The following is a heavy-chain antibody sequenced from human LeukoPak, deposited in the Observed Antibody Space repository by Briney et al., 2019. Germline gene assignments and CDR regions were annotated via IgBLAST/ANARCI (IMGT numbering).Heavy chain of an antibody. Sequence: ASVKVSCKASGYTFTGYYMHWVRQAPGQGLEWMGWINPNSGGTNYAQKFQGRVTMTRDTSISTAYMELSRLRSDDTAVYYCARVYYYDSSGGNWFDPWGQGTLVTVSS. V-gene: IGHV1-2*02. J-gene: IGHJ5*02. CDR3: ARVYYYDSSGGNWFDP. CDR2: INPNSGGT. CDR1: GYTFTGYY. D-gene: IGHD3-22*01.